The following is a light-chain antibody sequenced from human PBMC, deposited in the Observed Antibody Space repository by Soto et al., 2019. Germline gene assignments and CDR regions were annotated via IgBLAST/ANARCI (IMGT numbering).Light chain of an antibody. CDR1: QSVSTK. Sequence: ETVMTQSPATLSVSPGERATLSCRASQSVSTKLAWYQQRPGQAPRLLIFGASTRATGVPGRFSGSGSGTELTLTISSLRSEDSAFYYCYRYSNWPPYTFGPGTKV. J-gene: IGKJ3*01. CDR2: GAS. V-gene: IGKV3-15*01. CDR3: YRYSNWPPYT.